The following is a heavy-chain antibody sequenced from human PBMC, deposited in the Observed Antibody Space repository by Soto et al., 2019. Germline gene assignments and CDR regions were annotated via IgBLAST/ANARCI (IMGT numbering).Heavy chain of an antibody. J-gene: IGHJ5*02. Sequence: QVQLQESGPGLVKPSETLSLTCTVSGGSVSSGSYYWSWIRQPPGKGLEWIGYIYYSGSTNYNPFLKSRVTISVDTSKNQFSLKLSSVTAADTAVYYCARDTLKVGATWVDPWGQGTLVTVSS. D-gene: IGHD1-26*01. V-gene: IGHV4-61*01. CDR1: GGSVSSGSYY. CDR2: IYYSGST. CDR3: ARDTLKVGATWVDP.